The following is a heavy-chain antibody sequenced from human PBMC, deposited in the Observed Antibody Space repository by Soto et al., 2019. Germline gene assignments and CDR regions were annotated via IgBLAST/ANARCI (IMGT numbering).Heavy chain of an antibody. CDR2: IYYSGST. CDR1: GGSISSGAYY. CDR3: ARVRSGVGYNWFYP. V-gene: IGHV4-31*03. Sequence: PLSLTCTVSGGSISSGAYYWSWIRQHPGRGLEWIGYIYYSGSTYYNPSLKSRVTISVDTSKSQFSLKLSSVTAADTAVYYYARVRSGVGYNWFYPWGQGTLVTVSS. J-gene: IGHJ5*02. D-gene: IGHD3-16*01.